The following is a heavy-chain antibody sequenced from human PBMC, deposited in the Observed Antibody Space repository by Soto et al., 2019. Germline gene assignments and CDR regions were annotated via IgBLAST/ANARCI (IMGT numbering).Heavy chain of an antibody. CDR2: ISGNGDTT. CDR3: ASFPIYDYGYDDDY. J-gene: IGHJ4*02. CDR1: GFTFRRYA. V-gene: IGHV3-23*01. D-gene: IGHD4-17*01. Sequence: GVLRLSCAASGFTFRRYAMSWVLHAPGKGLEWVSTISGNGDTTYYKDCVKGRFTISRDNSKNTLYLQMNSLRAEDTAVYFCASFPIYDYGYDDDYWGQGTLVTVSS.